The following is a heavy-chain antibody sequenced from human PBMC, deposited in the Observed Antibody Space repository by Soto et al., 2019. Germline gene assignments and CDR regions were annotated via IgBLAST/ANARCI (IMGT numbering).Heavy chain of an antibody. J-gene: IGHJ4*02. CDR2: VSSDGNVE. D-gene: IGHD3-10*01. Sequence: GGSLRLSCAASGFIFNQYAMHWVRQAPGRGLEWVAYVSSDGNVEDYSDSVKGRFTIARDNSKDTLYLQLNNLRAEDTAIFYCAKDLGGVEVQGFDLWGRGSLVTVFS. CDR1: GFIFNQYA. V-gene: IGHV3-30*18. CDR3: AKDLGGVEVQGFDL.